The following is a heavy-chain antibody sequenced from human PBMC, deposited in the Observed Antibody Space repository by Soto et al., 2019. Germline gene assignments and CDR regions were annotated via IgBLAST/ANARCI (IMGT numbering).Heavy chain of an antibody. CDR2: ISSSGTTI. V-gene: IGHV3-11*01. CDR1: GFTFSDYY. J-gene: IGHJ3*02. CDR3: AGEGIQLWLHAFDI. D-gene: IGHD5-18*01. Sequence: QVQLVESGGGLVKPGGSLRLSCAASGFTFSDYYMSWIRQAPGKGLEWVSYISSSGTTIYYADSVKGRFTISRDNAKNSLYLQTNSLRAEDTAVYYCAGEGIQLWLHAFDIWGQGTMVTVSS.